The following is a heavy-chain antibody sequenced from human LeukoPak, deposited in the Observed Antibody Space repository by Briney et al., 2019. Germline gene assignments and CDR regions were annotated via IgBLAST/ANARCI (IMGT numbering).Heavy chain of an antibody. V-gene: IGHV4-34*01. D-gene: IGHD3-10*01. CDR3: ARGWPYYYGSGSFSPLGYYYYGMDV. CDR2: INHSGST. CDR1: GGSFSGYY. J-gene: IGHJ6*02. Sequence: SETLSLTCAVHGGSFSGYYWSWIRQPPGKGLEWIGEINHSGSTHYNPSLTSRVTISVYTSKNQFSLKLNSVTAADTAVYYFARGWPYYYGSGSFSPLGYYYYGMDVWGQGTTVTVSS.